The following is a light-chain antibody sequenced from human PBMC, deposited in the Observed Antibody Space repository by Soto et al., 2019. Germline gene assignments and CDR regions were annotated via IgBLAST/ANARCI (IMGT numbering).Light chain of an antibody. J-gene: IGKJ2*01. Sequence: EVVLTQSPATLSLSPGDRATLSCRASQTISNYLAWYQQKLGQAPRLLIYDASNRATGIPARFSGSGSGTDFTLTISRLDPEYFAVYYCQQRSDWPSFGQGTKLEIK. V-gene: IGKV3-11*01. CDR2: DAS. CDR1: QTISNY. CDR3: QQRSDWPS.